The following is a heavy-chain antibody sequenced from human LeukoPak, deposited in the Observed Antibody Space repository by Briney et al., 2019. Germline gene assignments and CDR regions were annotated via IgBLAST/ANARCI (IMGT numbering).Heavy chain of an antibody. V-gene: IGHV4-34*01. J-gene: IGHJ6*03. Sequence: SETLSLTCAVYGGSFSGYYWSWIRQPPGKGLEWIGEINHSGSTNYNPSLKSRVTISVDTSKNQFSLKLSSVTAADTAVYYCATGVDPGYYYYYTDVWGKGTTVTVSS. CDR2: INHSGST. D-gene: IGHD2-15*01. CDR1: GGSFSGYY. CDR3: ATGVDPGYYYYYTDV.